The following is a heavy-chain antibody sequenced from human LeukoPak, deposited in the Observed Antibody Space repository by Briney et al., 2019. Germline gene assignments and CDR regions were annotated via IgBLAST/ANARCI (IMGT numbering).Heavy chain of an antibody. CDR2: IHYSGSS. Sequence: SETLSLTCTVSGGSISSYYWTWIRQPPGKGLEWIGYIHYSGSSRSHPSLNSRVTMSVDTSKSQFSLKLTTVTAADTAVYYCARGRRTAVVTDFDYWGQGTLVTVSS. CDR3: ARGRRTAVVTDFDY. CDR1: GGSISSYY. J-gene: IGHJ4*02. D-gene: IGHD4-23*01. V-gene: IGHV4-59*01.